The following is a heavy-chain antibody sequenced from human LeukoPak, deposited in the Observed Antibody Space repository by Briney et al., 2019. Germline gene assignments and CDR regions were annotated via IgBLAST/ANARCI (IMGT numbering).Heavy chain of an antibody. Sequence: SVKVSYKASGGTFSSYAISWVRQAPGQGLEWMGRIIPILGIANYAQKFQGRVTITADKSTSTAYMELSSLRSEDTAVYYCARGQIAGIAAAGSYYYGMDVWGQGTTVTVSS. D-gene: IGHD6-13*01. CDR1: GGTFSSYA. CDR2: IIPILGIA. J-gene: IGHJ6*02. CDR3: ARGQIAGIAAAGSYYYGMDV. V-gene: IGHV1-69*04.